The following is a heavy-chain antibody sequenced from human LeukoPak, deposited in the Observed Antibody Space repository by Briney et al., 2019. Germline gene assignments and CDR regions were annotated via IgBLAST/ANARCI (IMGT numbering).Heavy chain of an antibody. J-gene: IGHJ6*02. CDR1: GGSFSGYY. CDR2: INHSGST. Sequence: AETLSLTCAVYGGSFSGYYLSWIRQPPGKGLEWIGEINHSGSTNYNPSLKSRVNISVDTSKNQFSLKLSSVTAADTAVHYCARARVRQLRGGYYYYGMDVWGQGTKVTVPS. V-gene: IGHV4-34*01. D-gene: IGHD6-6*01. CDR3: ARARVRQLRGGYYYYGMDV.